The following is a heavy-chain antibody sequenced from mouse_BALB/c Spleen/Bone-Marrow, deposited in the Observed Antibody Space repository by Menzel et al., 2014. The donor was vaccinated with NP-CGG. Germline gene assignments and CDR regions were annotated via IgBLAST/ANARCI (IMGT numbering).Heavy chain of an antibody. J-gene: IGHJ3*01. CDR3: ARTTTATSY. CDR1: GYTFTDYY. D-gene: IGHD1-2*01. CDR2: IYPGSDNT. Sequence: QVQLKESGAELARPGASVKLSCKASGYTFTDYYINWMKQRTGQGLEWIGEIYPGSDNTYYNEKFKGKATLTADKSSSTTYMQLSSQTSEDSAVYFCARTTTATSYWGQGTLVTVSA. V-gene: IGHV1-77*01.